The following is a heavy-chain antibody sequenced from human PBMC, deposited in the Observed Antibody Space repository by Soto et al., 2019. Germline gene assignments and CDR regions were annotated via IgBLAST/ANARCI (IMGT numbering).Heavy chain of an antibody. J-gene: IGHJ4*02. V-gene: IGHV3-30*18. CDR1: GFTFDIYG. CDR2: IPSDGSKK. Sequence: QVQLVESGGGVVQPGRSLRLSCAASGFTFDIYGMHWVRQAPGKGLEWVAGIPSDGSKKFYVDSVKGRFTISRDNSKNTLYLQINSLRADDTAVYYCAKDSYSNYGYSDFWGQGTLVTVSS. CDR3: AKDSYSNYGYSDF. D-gene: IGHD4-4*01.